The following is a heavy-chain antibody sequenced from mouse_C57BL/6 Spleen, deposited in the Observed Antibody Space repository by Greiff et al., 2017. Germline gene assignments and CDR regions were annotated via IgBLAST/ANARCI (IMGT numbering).Heavy chain of an antibody. CDR1: GFTFSDYG. CDR3: ARPGTGTGYFDV. CDR2: ISSGSSTI. V-gene: IGHV5-17*01. J-gene: IGHJ1*03. D-gene: IGHD4-1*01. Sequence: VQLKESGGGLVKPGGSLKLSCAASGFTFSDYGMHWVRQAPEKGLEWVAYISSGSSTIYYADTVKGRFTISRDNAKNTLFLQMTSLRSEDTAMYYCARPGTGTGYFDVWGTGTTVTVSS.